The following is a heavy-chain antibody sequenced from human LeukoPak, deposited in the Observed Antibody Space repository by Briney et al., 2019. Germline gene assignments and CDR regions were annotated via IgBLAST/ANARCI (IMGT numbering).Heavy chain of an antibody. Sequence: GASVKVSCKASGYTFTSYGISWVRQAPGQGLEWMGWISAYNGNTNYAQKFQGRVTITADKSTSTAYMELSSLRSEDTAVYYCATNVVVTARWNAFDIWGQGTMVTVSS. J-gene: IGHJ3*02. V-gene: IGHV1-18*01. D-gene: IGHD2-21*02. CDR3: ATNVVVTARWNAFDI. CDR1: GYTFTSYG. CDR2: ISAYNGNT.